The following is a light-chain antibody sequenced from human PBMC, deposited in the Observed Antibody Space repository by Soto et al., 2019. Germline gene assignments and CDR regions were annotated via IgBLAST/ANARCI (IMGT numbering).Light chain of an antibody. V-gene: IGLV1-44*01. CDR3: AAWDDSLNGPNYV. J-gene: IGLJ1*01. Sequence: QSVLTQPPSASGTPGQRVTIPCSGSSSNIGSNTVNWYQQLPGTAPKLLIYSNNQRPSGVPDRFSVSKSGTSASLAISGLQSEDEDDYYCAAWDDSLNGPNYVFGTVTKVTVL. CDR1: SSNIGSNT. CDR2: SNN.